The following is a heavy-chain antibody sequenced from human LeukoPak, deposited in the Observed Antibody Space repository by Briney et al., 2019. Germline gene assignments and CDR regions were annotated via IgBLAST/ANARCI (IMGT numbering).Heavy chain of an antibody. CDR2: IYRSGST. V-gene: IGHV4-38-2*02. J-gene: IGHJ6*03. Sequence: SEPLSLTCSGSNYSISNSLYWGWLRQPPGEGLEWIGSIYRSGSTFYNPSLKSRVTISLDTSKNQFSLKRSSVTAADTAVYFCARGTYGYYMDVWGKGTTVTVSS. CDR3: ARGTYGYYMDV. D-gene: IGHD4-17*01. CDR1: NYSISNSLY.